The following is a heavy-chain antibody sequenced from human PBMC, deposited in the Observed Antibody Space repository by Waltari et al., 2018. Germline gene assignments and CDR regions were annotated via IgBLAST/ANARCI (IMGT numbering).Heavy chain of an antibody. CDR1: GLTFSMFA. D-gene: IGHD2-21*01. CDR3: AKDHGIAY. J-gene: IGHJ4*02. CDR2: FSNSGADT. Sequence: QLLESGGGLVQPGGSLRLSCSDSGLTFSMFAMSWGRQAPGKGLGWVSGFSNSGADTYYTASVEGRFTISRDNSKKTLYLQMNTLRVEDTAVYYCAKDHGIAYWGQGTLVTVSS. V-gene: IGHV3-23*01.